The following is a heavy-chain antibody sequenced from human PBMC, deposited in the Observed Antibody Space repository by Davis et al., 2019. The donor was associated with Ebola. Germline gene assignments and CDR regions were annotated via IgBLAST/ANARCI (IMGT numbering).Heavy chain of an antibody. CDR2: IYYSGST. Sequence: PSETLSLTCTVSGGSISSYYWSWIRQPPGKGLEWIGYIYYSGSTNYNPSLKSRVTISVDTSKNQFSLKLSSVTAADTAVYYCARGQGSGSFLLYYYYYGMDVWGQGTTVTVSS. J-gene: IGHJ6*02. CDR3: ARGQGSGSFLLYYYYYGMDV. CDR1: GGSISSYY. V-gene: IGHV4-59*01. D-gene: IGHD3-10*01.